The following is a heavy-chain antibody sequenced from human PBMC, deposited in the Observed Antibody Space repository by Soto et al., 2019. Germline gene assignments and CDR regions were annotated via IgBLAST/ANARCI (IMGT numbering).Heavy chain of an antibody. CDR2: INPSGGST. D-gene: IGHD1-1*01. V-gene: IGHV1-46*01. Sequence: GASVKVSCKASGYTFTSYYMHWVRQAPGQGLEWMGIINPSGGSTSYAQKFQGRVTMTRDTSTSTVYMELSSLRSEDTAVYYCARVQLSKAARIAFDIWGQGTMVTVSS. CDR1: GYTFTSYY. J-gene: IGHJ3*02. CDR3: ARVQLSKAARIAFDI.